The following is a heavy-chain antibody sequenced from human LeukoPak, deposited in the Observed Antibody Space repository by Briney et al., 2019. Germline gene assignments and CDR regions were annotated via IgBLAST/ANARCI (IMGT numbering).Heavy chain of an antibody. CDR3: FFQAEDGIRYFDWPMDV. J-gene: IGHJ6*03. CDR1: GFTFSSYW. V-gene: IGHV3-7*01. Sequence: GGSLRLCCAASGFTFSSYWMSWDRQAPGKGLEWVANIKQDGSEKSYVDSVKGRFTISRDNAKNSLYLQMNSLRAEDTAVYYCFFQAEDGIRYFDWPMDVWGKGTTVTVSS. CDR2: IKQDGSEK. D-gene: IGHD3-9*01.